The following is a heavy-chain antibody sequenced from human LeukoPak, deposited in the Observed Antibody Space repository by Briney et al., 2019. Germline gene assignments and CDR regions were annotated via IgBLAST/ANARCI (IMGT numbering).Heavy chain of an antibody. Sequence: SETLSLTCAVYGGSFSGYYWSWIRQPPGKGLEWIGEINHSGSTNYNPSLKSRVTISVDTSKNQFSLKLSSVTAADTAVYYCARLFGARGYCSSTSCPGYFQPWGQGTLVTVSS. J-gene: IGHJ1*01. CDR1: GGSFSGYY. V-gene: IGHV4-34*01. D-gene: IGHD2-2*01. CDR2: INHSGST. CDR3: ARLFGARGYCSSTSCPGYFQP.